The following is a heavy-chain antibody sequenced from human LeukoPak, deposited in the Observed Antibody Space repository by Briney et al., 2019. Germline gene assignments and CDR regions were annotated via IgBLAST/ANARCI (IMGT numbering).Heavy chain of an antibody. CDR3: ARDVGPNDYVDY. CDR2: IKQDGSQK. V-gene: IGHV3-7*01. D-gene: IGHD2-8*01. Sequence: GGSLRLSCAASGFTFSSYWMSWVRQAPGKGLECVANIKQDGSQKYHVDSVKGRFTISRDNAKNSLYLQMNSLRSEDTAVYYCARDVGPNDYVDYWGQGTLVTVSS. CDR1: GFTFSSYW. J-gene: IGHJ4*02.